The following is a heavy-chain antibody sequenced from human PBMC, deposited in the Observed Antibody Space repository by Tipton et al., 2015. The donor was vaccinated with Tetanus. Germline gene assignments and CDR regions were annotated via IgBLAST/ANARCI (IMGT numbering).Heavy chain of an antibody. CDR3: ARGLWRPRSGSPSYGMDV. CDR2: IWYDGRNK. J-gene: IGHJ6*02. D-gene: IGHD3-16*01. CDR1: GFSFSTYG. V-gene: IGHV3-33*01. Sequence: SLRLSCAASGFSFSTYGMHWVRQAPGKGLEWVAVIWYDGRNKYYGDPVEGRFTISRDNSRNTLYLEMNNLRVEDTAVYYCARGLWRPRSGSPSYGMDVWGQGTTVTVSS.